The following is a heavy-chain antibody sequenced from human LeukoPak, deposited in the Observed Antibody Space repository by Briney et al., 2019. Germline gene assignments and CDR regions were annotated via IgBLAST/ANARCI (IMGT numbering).Heavy chain of an antibody. D-gene: IGHD5-24*01. V-gene: IGHV3-30*18. CDR1: GFTFSSYG. Sequence: AGGSLRLSCAASGFTFSSYGMHWVRQAPGKGLEWVAVISYDGSNKYYADSVKGRFTISRDNSKNTLYLQMNSLRAGDTAVYYCAKPGMATGYYFDYWGQGTLVTVSS. CDR2: ISYDGSNK. CDR3: AKPGMATGYYFDY. J-gene: IGHJ4*02.